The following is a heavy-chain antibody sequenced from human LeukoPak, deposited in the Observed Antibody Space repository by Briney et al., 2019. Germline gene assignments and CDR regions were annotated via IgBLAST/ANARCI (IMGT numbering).Heavy chain of an antibody. CDR1: GFTFSRHW. D-gene: IGHD3-10*02. CDR3: VRGAGGPRNYVLDY. CDR2: INGDASET. V-gene: IGHV3-74*01. J-gene: IGHJ4*02. Sequence: GGSLRLSCAASGFTFSRHWMHWVRQAPGKGLEWISRINGDASETNYADFVKGRFAVSRDNAKNTVYLQMSGLRDDDTALYFCVRGAGGPRNYVLDYWGQGALVSVSS.